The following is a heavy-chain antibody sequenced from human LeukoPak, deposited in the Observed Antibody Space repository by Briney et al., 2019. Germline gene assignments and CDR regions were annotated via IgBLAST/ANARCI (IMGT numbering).Heavy chain of an antibody. CDR1: GGSFSGYY. CDR2: INHSGST. D-gene: IGHD6-6*01. V-gene: IGHV4-34*01. CDR3: ARDWGVEGRPGYMDV. J-gene: IGHJ6*03. Sequence: SETLSLTCAVYGGSFSGYYWSWIRQPPGKGLEWIGEINHSGSTNYNPSLKSRVTISVDTSKNQFSLKLSSVTAADTAVYFCARDWGVEGRPGYMDVLGKGNKVNVSS.